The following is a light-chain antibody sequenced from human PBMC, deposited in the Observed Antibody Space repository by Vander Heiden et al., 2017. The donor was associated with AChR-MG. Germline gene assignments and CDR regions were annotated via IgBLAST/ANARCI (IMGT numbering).Light chain of an antibody. J-gene: IGKJ4*01. CDR1: PIVITTY. CDR2: GAS. V-gene: IGKV3-20*01. CDR3: QQFGESVT. Sequence: EVVFTQSPGTLSLSPGERATLYCRASPIVITTYLAWYQQKPGQALRLLIHGASSRAIGIPDRFSGSGSGTDFTLTISKLEPEDFAVYYWQQFGESVTFGGGTKVEL.